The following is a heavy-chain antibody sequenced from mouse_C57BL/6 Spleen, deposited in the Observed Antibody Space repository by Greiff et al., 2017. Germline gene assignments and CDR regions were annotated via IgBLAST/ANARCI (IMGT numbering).Heavy chain of an antibody. J-gene: IGHJ3*01. Sequence: VQLQQSGPELVKPGASVKISCKASGYAFSSSWMNWVKQRPGKGLEWIGRIYPGDGDTNYNGKFKGKATLTADKSSSTAYMQLSRLTSEDSAVYFCARREYDYDGAWFAYWGQGTLVTVSA. V-gene: IGHV1-82*01. D-gene: IGHD2-4*01. CDR1: GYAFSSSW. CDR3: ARREYDYDGAWFAY. CDR2: IYPGDGDT.